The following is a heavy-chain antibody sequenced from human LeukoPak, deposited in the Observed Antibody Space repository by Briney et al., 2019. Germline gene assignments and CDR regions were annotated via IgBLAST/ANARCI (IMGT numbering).Heavy chain of an antibody. V-gene: IGHV3-23*01. J-gene: IGHJ3*01. CDR2: VSGSGDAT. Sequence: GGSLRLSCAASGFTFSSYAMSWVRQAPGKGLEWVSTVSGSGDATYDADSVKGRFTISRDNSKNTLYLQMDSLRAEDTAVYYCARGAGPAAAYFDFWGQGTMVTVSS. D-gene: IGHD6-13*01. CDR1: GFTFSSYA. CDR3: ARGAGPAAAYFDF.